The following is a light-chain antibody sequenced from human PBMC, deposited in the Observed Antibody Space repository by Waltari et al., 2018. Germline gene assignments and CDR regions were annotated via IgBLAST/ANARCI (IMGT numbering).Light chain of an antibody. J-gene: IGLJ3*02. CDR3: CSYAGSYTNWV. V-gene: IGLV2-11*01. Sequence: QSALTQPRSVSGSPGPSVTISCTGTSSDVGGYNYVSCYQQHPGKAPKLMIYDFSKRPSWVPDRFSGSKSGNTASLTISGLQAEDEADYYCCSYAGSYTNWVFGGGTKLTVL. CDR2: DFS. CDR1: SSDVGGYNY.